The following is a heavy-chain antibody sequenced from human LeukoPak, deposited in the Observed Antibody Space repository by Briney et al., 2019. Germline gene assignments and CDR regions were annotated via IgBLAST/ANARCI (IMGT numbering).Heavy chain of an antibody. Sequence: SETLSLTCAVYGGSFSGYYWSWIRQPPGKGLEWIGEINHSGSTNYNPSLKSRVTISVDTSKNQFSLKLSSVTAADTAVYYCARGLLLFDIWGQGKMVTVSS. CDR1: GGSFSGYY. CDR3: ARGLLLFDI. V-gene: IGHV4-34*01. J-gene: IGHJ3*02. CDR2: INHSGST. D-gene: IGHD3-10*01.